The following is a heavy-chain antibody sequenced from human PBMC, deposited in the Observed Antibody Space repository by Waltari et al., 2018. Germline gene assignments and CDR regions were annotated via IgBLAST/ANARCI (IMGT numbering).Heavy chain of an antibody. Sequence: QVQLVESGGGVVQPGRYLRLSCAASGFTFSSYGMHWVRQAPGKGLEWVAVISYDGSNKYYADSVKGRFTISRDNSKNTLYLQMNSLRAEDTAVYYCAKDPYSSGWYFSFDIWGQGTMVTVSS. V-gene: IGHV3-30*18. CDR3: AKDPYSSGWYFSFDI. CDR2: ISYDGSNK. D-gene: IGHD6-19*01. CDR1: GFTFSSYG. J-gene: IGHJ3*02.